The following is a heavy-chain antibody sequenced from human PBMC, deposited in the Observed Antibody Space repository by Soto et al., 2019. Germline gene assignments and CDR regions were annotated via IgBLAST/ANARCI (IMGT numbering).Heavy chain of an antibody. J-gene: IGHJ4*02. D-gene: IGHD4-4*01. V-gene: IGHV3-21*01. CDR2: ISSSSYI. CDR1: GFTFSSYS. CDR3: ARDLTVTTSGY. Sequence: PGGSLRLSCAASGFTFSSYSMNWVRQAPGKGLEWVSSISSSSYIYYADSVKGRFTISRDNAKNSLYLQMNSLRAEDTAVYYCARDLTVTTSGYWGQGTLVTVSS.